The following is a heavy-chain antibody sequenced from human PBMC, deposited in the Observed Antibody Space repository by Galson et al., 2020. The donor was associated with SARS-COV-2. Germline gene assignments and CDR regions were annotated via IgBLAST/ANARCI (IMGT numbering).Heavy chain of an antibody. D-gene: IGHD3-3*02. Sequence: ASVKVSCKVSGYTLTELSMNWVRQAPGTGLEWMGGFDPEDGETIYAQKFQGRVTMTEDTSTDTAYMELSSLRSEDTAVYYCATGPIFGSTNWFDPWGQGTLVTVSS. V-gene: IGHV1-24*01. CDR2: FDPEDGET. CDR1: GYTLTELS. J-gene: IGHJ5*02. CDR3: ATGPIFGSTNWFDP.